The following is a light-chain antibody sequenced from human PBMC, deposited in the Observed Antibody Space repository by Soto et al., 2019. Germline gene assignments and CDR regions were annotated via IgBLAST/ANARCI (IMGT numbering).Light chain of an antibody. CDR3: SSYTSSNTLV. CDR1: SSDVGGYNY. CDR2: EVI. Sequence: SALTQPASVSGSPGQSITISCTGTSSDVGGYNYVSWYQQHPGKAPKPMIYEVINRPSGVSNRFSGSKSGDTASLTISGLQAEDEADYYCSSYTSSNTLVFGTGTKVTVL. J-gene: IGLJ1*01. V-gene: IGLV2-14*01.